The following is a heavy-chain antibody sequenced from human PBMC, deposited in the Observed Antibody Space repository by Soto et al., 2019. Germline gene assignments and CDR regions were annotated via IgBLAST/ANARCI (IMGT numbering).Heavy chain of an antibody. Sequence: SETLSLTCAVSGGSISSGGYSWSWIRQPPGKGLEWIVYMYHSGSAYYNPSLKSRVTISLDRSKNQFSLELSSVTAADTAVYYCERLKTYDSLKKSDYWGQGSLVTVSS. CDR1: GGSISSGGYS. CDR2: MYHSGSA. D-gene: IGHD3-9*01. CDR3: ERLKTYDSLKKSDY. V-gene: IGHV4-30-2*01. J-gene: IGHJ4*02.